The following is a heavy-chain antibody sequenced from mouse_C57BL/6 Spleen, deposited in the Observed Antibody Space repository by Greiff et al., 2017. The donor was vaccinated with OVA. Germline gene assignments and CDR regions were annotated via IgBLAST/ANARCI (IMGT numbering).Heavy chain of an antibody. J-gene: IGHJ1*03. CDR2: IDPNSGGT. V-gene: IGHV1-72*01. CDR1: GYTFTSYW. CDR3: ARAGAYWYFDV. Sequence: VQLQQSGAELVKPGASVKLSCKASGYTFTSYWMHWVKQRPGRVLEWIGRIDPNSGGTKYNEKFKSKATLTVDKPSSTAYMQLSSLTSEDSAVYYCARAGAYWYFDVWGTGTTVTVSS. D-gene: IGHD3-1*01.